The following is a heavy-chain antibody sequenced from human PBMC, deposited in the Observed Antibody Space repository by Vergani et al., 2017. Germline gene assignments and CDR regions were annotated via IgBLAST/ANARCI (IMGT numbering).Heavy chain of an antibody. J-gene: IGHJ4*02. CDR1: GFTFSDYY. D-gene: IGHD3-9*01. V-gene: IGHV3-11*06. Sequence: QVQLVESGGGLVKPGGSLRLSCAASGFTFSDYYMSWIRPAPGKGLEWVSYISSSSSYTNYADSVKGRFTISRDHAKNSLYLQMNRLRAGDTAVYYCAREDLTQDLGDYWGQGTLVTVAS. CDR2: ISSSSSYT. CDR3: AREDLTQDLGDY.